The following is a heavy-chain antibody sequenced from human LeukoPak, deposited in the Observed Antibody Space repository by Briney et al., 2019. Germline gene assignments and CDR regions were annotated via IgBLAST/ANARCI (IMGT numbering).Heavy chain of an antibody. D-gene: IGHD1-1*01. Sequence: PSETLSLTCTVSGGSISSYYWSWIRQPPGKGLEWIGYIYYSGSTNYNPSLKSRVTISVDTSKNQFSLKLSSVTAADTAVYYCARGNWYFDYGGQGTLVTVSS. J-gene: IGHJ4*02. CDR1: GGSISSYY. V-gene: IGHV4-59*01. CDR2: IYYSGST. CDR3: ARGNWYFDY.